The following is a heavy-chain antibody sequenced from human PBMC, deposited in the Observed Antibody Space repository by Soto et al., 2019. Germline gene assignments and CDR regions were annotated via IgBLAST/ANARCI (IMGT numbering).Heavy chain of an antibody. J-gene: IGHJ4*02. D-gene: IGHD4-17*01. CDR2: ISGSGGST. Sequence: GGSLRLSXAASGFTFSSYAMSWVRQAPGKGLEWVSAISGSGGSTYYADSVKGRLTISRDNSKNTLYLQMNSLRAEDTAVYYCAKADLRFYDYWGQGTLVTVSS. V-gene: IGHV3-23*01. CDR3: AKADLRFYDY. CDR1: GFTFSSYA.